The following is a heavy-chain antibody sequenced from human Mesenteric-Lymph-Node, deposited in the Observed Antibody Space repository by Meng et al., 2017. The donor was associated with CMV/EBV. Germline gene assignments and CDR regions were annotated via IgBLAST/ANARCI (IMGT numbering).Heavy chain of an antibody. J-gene: IGHJ5*02. V-gene: IGHV4-39*07. D-gene: IGHD3-22*01. CDR2: IYYDGST. CDR1: GGSIYSSSYY. Sequence: SETLSLTCTGSGGSIYSSSYYWGWIRQPPGKGLEWIGSIYYDGSTYYNPSLKSRVTISVDTSKNQFSLKPSSVTAADTAVYYCARGSARSSGYSWFDPWGQGTLVTV. CDR3: ARGSARSSGYSWFDP.